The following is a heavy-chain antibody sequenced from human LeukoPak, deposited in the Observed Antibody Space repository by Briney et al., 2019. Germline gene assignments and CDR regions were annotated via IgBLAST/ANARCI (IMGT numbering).Heavy chain of an antibody. CDR3: AKARWEPNFDY. Sequence: GGSLRLSCAASGFTFGDYAMHWVRQGPGKSLEWVSLINENGDIAYYGDSVRGRFTVSRDNAKNSLYLQMNSLTTEDTALYYCAKARWEPNFDYWGQGTLVTVSS. CDR1: GFTFGDYA. CDR2: INENGDIA. D-gene: IGHD1-26*01. J-gene: IGHJ4*02. V-gene: IGHV3-43*02.